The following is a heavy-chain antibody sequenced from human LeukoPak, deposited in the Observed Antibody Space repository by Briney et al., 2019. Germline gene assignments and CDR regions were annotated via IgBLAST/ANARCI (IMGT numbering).Heavy chain of an antibody. Sequence: ASVNVSCKASGYTFTSYYMHWVRQAPGQGLEWMRIINPSGGSTSYAQKFQGRVTMTRDTSTSTVYMELSSLRSEDTAVYYCARDGYSGSLYYYGMDVWGQGTTVTVSS. CDR3: ARDGYSGSLYYYGMDV. CDR2: INPSGGST. CDR1: GYTFTSYY. V-gene: IGHV1-46*01. J-gene: IGHJ6*02. D-gene: IGHD5-12*01.